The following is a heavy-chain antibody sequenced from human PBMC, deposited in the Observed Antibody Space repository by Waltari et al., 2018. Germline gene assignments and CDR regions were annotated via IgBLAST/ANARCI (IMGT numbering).Heavy chain of an antibody. CDR1: GGSISSSRYY. CDR2: IYYSGST. CDR3: ARVSIAARPVWFDP. D-gene: IGHD6-6*01. V-gene: IGHV4-39*07. Sequence: QLQLQESGPGLVKPSETLSLTCTVSGGSISSSRYYWGWIRQLPGKGLEWIGSIYYSGSTYYNPSLKSRVTISVDTSKNQFSLKLSSVTAADTAVYYCARVSIAARPVWFDPWGQGTLVTVSS. J-gene: IGHJ5*02.